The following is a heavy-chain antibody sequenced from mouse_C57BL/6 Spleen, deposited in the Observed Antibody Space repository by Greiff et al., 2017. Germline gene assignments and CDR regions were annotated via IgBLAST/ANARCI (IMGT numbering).Heavy chain of an antibody. Sequence: EVKLVESGGGLVKPGGSLKLSCAASGFTFSDYGMHWVRQAPEQGLEWVAYISSGSSTIYYADTVKGRFTISRDNAKNTLFLQMTSLRSEDTAMYYCARSSYGTYFDYWGQGTTLTVSS. D-gene: IGHD1-1*01. V-gene: IGHV5-17*01. CDR3: ARSSYGTYFDY. CDR2: ISSGSSTI. CDR1: GFTFSDYG. J-gene: IGHJ2*01.